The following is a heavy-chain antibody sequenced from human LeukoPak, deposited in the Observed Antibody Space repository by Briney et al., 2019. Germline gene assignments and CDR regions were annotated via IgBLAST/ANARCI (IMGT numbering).Heavy chain of an antibody. CDR2: IIPIFGTA. V-gene: IGHV1-69*13. Sequence: GASVKVSCKASGGTFSSYAISWVRQAPGQGLEWMGGIIPIFGTANYAQKFQGRVTITADESTSTAYMELSSLRSEDTAVYYCATQYYYDSSGSGFDYWGQGTLVTVSS. CDR1: GGTFSSYA. J-gene: IGHJ4*02. CDR3: ATQYYYDSSGSGFDY. D-gene: IGHD3-22*01.